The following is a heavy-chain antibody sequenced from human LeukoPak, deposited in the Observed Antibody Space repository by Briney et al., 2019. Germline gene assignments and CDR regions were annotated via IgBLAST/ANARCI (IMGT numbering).Heavy chain of an antibody. Sequence: SETLSLTWTVSGGSITSYFCSWIRQPPGKGLEWIGYIYYTGSTNCNPSLKSRVTISVDTSKNQFSLNLTSVTAADTAVYYCARGRYGFDSWGQGTLVTVSS. V-gene: IGHV4-59*01. D-gene: IGHD1-26*01. CDR2: IYYTGST. CDR1: GGSITSYF. J-gene: IGHJ4*02. CDR3: ARGRYGFDS.